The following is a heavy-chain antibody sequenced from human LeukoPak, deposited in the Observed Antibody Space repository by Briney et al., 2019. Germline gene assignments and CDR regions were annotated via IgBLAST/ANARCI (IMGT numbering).Heavy chain of an antibody. Sequence: GGSLRLSCAASGFTVSSNYMSWVSQAPGKGLEWVSVIYSGGSTYYADSVKGRFTISRDNSKNTLYLQMNSLRAEDTAVYYCAREGWAVAGISVNAFDIWGQGTMVTVSS. CDR2: IYSGGST. J-gene: IGHJ3*02. CDR1: GFTVSSNY. CDR3: AREGWAVAGISVNAFDI. V-gene: IGHV3-53*01. D-gene: IGHD6-19*01.